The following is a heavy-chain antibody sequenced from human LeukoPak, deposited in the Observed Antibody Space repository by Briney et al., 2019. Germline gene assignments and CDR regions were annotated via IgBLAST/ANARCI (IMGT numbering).Heavy chain of an antibody. CDR2: ISGSGGST. V-gene: IGHV3-23*01. D-gene: IGHD3-22*01. J-gene: IGHJ6*03. Sequence: GGSLRLSCAASGFTFSSYAMSWVRQAPGKGLEWVSAISGSGGSTYYADSVKGRFTISRDNSKNTLYLQMNSLRAEDTAVYYCAKSYYYDSSGYWVGYYYYYMDVWGKGTTVTVSS. CDR1: GFTFSSYA. CDR3: AKSYYYDSSGYWVGYYYYYMDV.